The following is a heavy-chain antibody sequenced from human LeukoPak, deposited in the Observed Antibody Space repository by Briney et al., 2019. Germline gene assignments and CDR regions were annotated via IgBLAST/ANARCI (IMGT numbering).Heavy chain of an antibody. CDR2: IYWDDDK. J-gene: IGHJ4*02. D-gene: IGHD3-3*01. Sequence: SGPTLVNPTQALTLTCTFSGFSLSTSGVGVGWIRQPPGKALEWLALIYWDDDKRYSPSLKSRLTITKDTSKNQVVLTMTNMDPVDTATYYCAHSRITIFGVVTAKAYYFDYWGQGTLVTVSS. CDR3: AHSRITIFGVVTAKAYYFDY. V-gene: IGHV2-5*02. CDR1: GFSLSTSGVG.